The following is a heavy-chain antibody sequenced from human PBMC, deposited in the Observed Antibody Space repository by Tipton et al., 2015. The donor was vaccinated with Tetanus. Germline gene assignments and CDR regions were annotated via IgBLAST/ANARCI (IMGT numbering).Heavy chain of an antibody. Sequence: TLSLTCAVHGGSFSDYFWSWIRQSPVKGLEWIGEVNYAGSTNYNPSLKSRATISADTSKRQVSLKLNSVTAADTAVYYCAAAVVRWFDPWGQGTLVTVSS. V-gene: IGHV4-34*01. D-gene: IGHD6-13*01. J-gene: IGHJ5*02. CDR2: VNYAGST. CDR3: AAAVVRWFDP. CDR1: GGSFSDYF.